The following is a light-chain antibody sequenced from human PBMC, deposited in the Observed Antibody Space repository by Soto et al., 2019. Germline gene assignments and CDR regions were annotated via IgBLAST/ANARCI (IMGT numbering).Light chain of an antibody. J-gene: IGLJ1*01. Sequence: QSALTQPASVSGSPGQSITISCTGTSSDVGANDYVSWYQHHAGKGPKLLIYDVTTRPSGVSNRFSGSKSGNTASLTISGLQAEDEADFYCSSSTSSGSLVFGTGTKLTVL. CDR3: SSSTSSGSLV. CDR2: DVT. V-gene: IGLV2-14*03. CDR1: SSDVGANDY.